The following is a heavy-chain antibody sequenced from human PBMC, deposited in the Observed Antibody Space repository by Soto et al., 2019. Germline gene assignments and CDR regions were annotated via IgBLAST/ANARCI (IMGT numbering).Heavy chain of an antibody. Sequence: SETLSLTCTVSGGSISSGGYYWSWIRQHPGKGLEWIGYIYYSGSTNYNPSLKSRVTISVDTSKNQFSLKLSSVTAADTAVYYCARSRRITIFGVVTFFDYWGQGTLVTVSS. D-gene: IGHD3-3*01. J-gene: IGHJ4*02. CDR2: IYYSGST. CDR3: ARSRRITIFGVVTFFDY. CDR1: GGSISSGGYY. V-gene: IGHV4-31*03.